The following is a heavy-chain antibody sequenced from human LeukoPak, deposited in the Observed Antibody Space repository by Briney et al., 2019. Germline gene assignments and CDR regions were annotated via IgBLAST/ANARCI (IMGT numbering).Heavy chain of an antibody. V-gene: IGHV3-49*04. D-gene: IGHD6-13*01. J-gene: IGHJ4*02. CDR2: IRSKAYGGTT. CDR1: GFTFGDYS. Sequence: GGSLRLSCTASGFTFGDYSMSWVRQAPGKGLEWVGFIRSKAYGGTTEYAASVKGRFTISRDDSKSIAYLQMNSLRAEDTAVYYCAKDLKGLRVAAAVDFDYWGQGTLVTVSS. CDR3: AKDLKGLRVAAAVDFDY.